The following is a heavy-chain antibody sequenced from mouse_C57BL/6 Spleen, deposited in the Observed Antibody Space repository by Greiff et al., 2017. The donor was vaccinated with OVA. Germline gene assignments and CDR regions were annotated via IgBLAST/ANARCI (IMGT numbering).Heavy chain of an antibody. CDR3: ARNRLGRFDY. D-gene: IGHD4-1*01. J-gene: IGHJ2*01. CDR2: IDTSDSYT. V-gene: IGHV1-69*01. CDR1: GYTFTSYW. Sequence: QVQLQQPGAELVMPGASVKLSCKASGYTFTSYWMHWVKQRPGQGLEWIGEIDTSDSYTNYNQKFKGKSTLTVDKSSSTAYMQLSSLTSEDSAVYYCARNRLGRFDYWGQGTTLTVSS.